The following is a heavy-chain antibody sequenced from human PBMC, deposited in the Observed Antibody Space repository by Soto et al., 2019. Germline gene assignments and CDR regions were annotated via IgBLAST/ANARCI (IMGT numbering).Heavy chain of an antibody. CDR2: IYSSGGT. Sequence: ELLALTCTVSGGAISGYYWTWIRQSAGKGLEWIGRIYSSGGTKYNPSLQSRVTMSLDTSKNQFSLRLSSVTAADTAVYYCARGQRFSDSFDPWGQGTLVTVSS. CDR1: GGAISGYY. J-gene: IGHJ5*02. CDR3: ARGQRFSDSFDP. V-gene: IGHV4-4*07. D-gene: IGHD3-3*01.